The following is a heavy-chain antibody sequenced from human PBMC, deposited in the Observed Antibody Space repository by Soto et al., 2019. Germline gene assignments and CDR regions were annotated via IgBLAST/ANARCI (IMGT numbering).Heavy chain of an antibody. J-gene: IGHJ3*01. CDR2: IDPKTGDT. Sequence: QVRLVQSGAEVKKPGASVKVSCKASGYTFTGHYIHWVRQAPGQGLEWMGWIDPKTGDTKYAQKFQGWVIMSRDTSISTVSMDLNRLSSDDTALYYCARGDLGGGYAFDVWGQGTVVTVSS. V-gene: IGHV1-2*04. D-gene: IGHD3-16*01. CDR1: GYTFTGHY. CDR3: ARGDLGGGYAFDV.